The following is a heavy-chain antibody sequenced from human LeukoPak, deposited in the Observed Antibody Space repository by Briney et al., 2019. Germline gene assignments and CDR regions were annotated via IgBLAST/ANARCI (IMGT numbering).Heavy chain of an antibody. V-gene: IGHV3-30*18. D-gene: IGHD1-26*01. Sequence: GGSLRLSCAASGFTFSSCGMHWVRQAPGKGLEWVAVISYDGSHKYYADSVKGRFTISRDNSKNTLYLQMNSLRAEDTAVYYCAKDRNIVGATTNFDYWGQGTLVTVSS. CDR3: AKDRNIVGATTNFDY. CDR1: GFTFSSCG. J-gene: IGHJ4*02. CDR2: ISYDGSHK.